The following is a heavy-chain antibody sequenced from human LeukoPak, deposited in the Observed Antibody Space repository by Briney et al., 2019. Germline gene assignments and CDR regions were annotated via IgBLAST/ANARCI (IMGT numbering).Heavy chain of an antibody. V-gene: IGHV4-39*07. CDR3: ARDQRQWLVSDYYYYMDV. J-gene: IGHJ6*03. CDR2: ISYSGSS. D-gene: IGHD6-19*01. Sequence: SETLSLTCTVSGGSIISTIYYWGWIRQSPGKGLDWIGSISYSGSSFCKPSLKSRVTIAVDTSKNQFSLKLSSVTAADTAVYYCARDQRQWLVSDYYYYMDVWGKGTTVTVSS. CDR1: GGSIISTIYY.